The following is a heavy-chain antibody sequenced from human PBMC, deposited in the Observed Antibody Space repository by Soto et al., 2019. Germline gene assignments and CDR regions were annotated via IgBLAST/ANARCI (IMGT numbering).Heavy chain of an antibody. CDR3: ARSKHITGSWNNCFDP. D-gene: IGHD2-8*02. V-gene: IGHV1-69*01. Sequence: QVQLLQSGAEVNKPGSSVKVSCKASGGTFSTSTITWVRQAPGQGLEWMGGIIPIFGTANYTQKFKGRVTITAEDSTSTAYMEMSSLSSEHTSVYYCARSKHITGSWNNCFDPWGQVKMAAVAS. CDR2: IIPIFGTA. J-gene: IGHJ5*02. CDR1: GGTFSTST.